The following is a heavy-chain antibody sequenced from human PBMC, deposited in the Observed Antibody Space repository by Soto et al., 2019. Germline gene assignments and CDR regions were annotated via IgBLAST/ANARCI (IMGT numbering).Heavy chain of an antibody. CDR1: GYTFTGYY. J-gene: IGHJ3*02. CDR2: INPNSGVT. V-gene: IGHV1-2*04. CDR3: SRRVKGVTMTAGAFDI. D-gene: IGHD3-22*01. Sequence: ASVKVSCKTSGYTFTGYYMHWVRQAPGQGNEWMGWINPNSGVTNYPQRFQCWVTMTRDSSISTVYMELSSLRTDDTAVYYCSRRVKGVTMTAGAFDIWGQGTMVTVSS.